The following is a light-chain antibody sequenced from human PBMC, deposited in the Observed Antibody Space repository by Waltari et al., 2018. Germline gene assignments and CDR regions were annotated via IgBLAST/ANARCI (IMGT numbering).Light chain of an antibody. J-gene: IGKJ4*01. CDR3: QQYYSFPVT. Sequence: AIRITQSPSSLSASTGDRVTITCRASQGISIYLAWYQQKPGKAPKLLIYAASTLQSGVPSRFSGSGSGTDFTLTISCLQSEDFATYYCQQYYSFPVTFGGGTTVEIK. V-gene: IGKV1-8*01. CDR1: QGISIY. CDR2: AAS.